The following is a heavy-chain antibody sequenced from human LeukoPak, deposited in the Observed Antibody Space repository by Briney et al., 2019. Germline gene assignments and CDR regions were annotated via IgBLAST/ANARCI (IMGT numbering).Heavy chain of an antibody. V-gene: IGHV5-51*01. CDR3: ARHISASSSYFDY. D-gene: IGHD6-13*01. CDR1: GYSFTTHW. Sequence: RGESLKISCKASGYSFTTHWIGWVRQMPGKGLEWMGIIYPGDSDTRYSPSFQGHVTISVDKSISTTYLQWSSLKASDTAMYYCARHISASSSYFDYWGQGTLVTVSS. CDR2: IYPGDSDT. J-gene: IGHJ4*02.